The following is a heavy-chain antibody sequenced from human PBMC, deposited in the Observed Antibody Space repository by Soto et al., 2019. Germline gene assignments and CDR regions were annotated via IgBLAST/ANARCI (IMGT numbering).Heavy chain of an antibody. CDR2: MTSDGRTV. Sequence: GXLRLSCATSGFTFGDYWMHWVRQAPGKGPEWVSRMTSDGRTVQYADSVKGRFTTSRDNAKSTLYLQMNSLRAEDTAIYYCATAEVDYWGPGTLVTV. V-gene: IGHV3-74*01. J-gene: IGHJ4*02. CDR3: ATAEVDY. CDR1: GFTFGDYW.